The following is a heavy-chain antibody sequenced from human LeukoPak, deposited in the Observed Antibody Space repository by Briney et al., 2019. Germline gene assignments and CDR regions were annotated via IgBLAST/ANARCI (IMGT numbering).Heavy chain of an antibody. V-gene: IGHV4-59*05. Sequence: SETLSLTCTASGASISTYYWRWVRQPPGKGMEWHGSIYYSGTNFYNASHKRRVTLSVDTSKTQFSLRLRSVTAADTAIYYRATQGSATGSHFDYWGQGTLVTVSS. CDR1: GASISTYY. CDR2: IYYSGTN. CDR3: ATQGSATGSHFDY. J-gene: IGHJ4*02.